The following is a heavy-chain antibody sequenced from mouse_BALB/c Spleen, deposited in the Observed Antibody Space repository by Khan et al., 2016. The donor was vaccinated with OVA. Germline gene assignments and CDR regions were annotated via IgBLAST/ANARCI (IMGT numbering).Heavy chain of an antibody. CDR2: INPSNNYT. J-gene: IGHJ3*01. V-gene: IGHV1-4*01. D-gene: IGHD2-14*01. CDR3: VAVESYDRSNGWFAY. CDR1: GYTFTSYT. Sequence: QVQLKQSGAELARPGASVKMSCKTSGYTFTSYTMHWVRQRPGQAPEWIGHINPSNNYTNYNQNFKDKATLIVDKSSTTAYMQLSSLTSEDSADYYCVAVESYDRSNGWFAYWGQGTLVTVSA.